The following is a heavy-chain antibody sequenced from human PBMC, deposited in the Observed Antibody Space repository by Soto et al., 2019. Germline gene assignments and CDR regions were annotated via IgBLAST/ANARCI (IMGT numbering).Heavy chain of an antibody. CDR1: GFTFSSYE. D-gene: IGHD6-25*01. CDR2: ISSSGSTI. Sequence: PGGSLRLSCAASGFTFSSYEMNWVRQAPGKGLEWVSYISSSGSTIYYADSVKGRFTISRDNAKNSLYLQMNSLRAEDTAVYYCARDVAATSYYYYGIDVWGQGTTVTVSS. CDR3: ARDVAATSYYYYGIDV. J-gene: IGHJ6*02. V-gene: IGHV3-48*03.